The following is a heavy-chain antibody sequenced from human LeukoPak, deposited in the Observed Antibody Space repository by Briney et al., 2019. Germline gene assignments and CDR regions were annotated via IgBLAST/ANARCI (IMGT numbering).Heavy chain of an antibody. V-gene: IGHV3-48*04. Sequence: GGSLRLACAASGFTFSSYSMNWVRQPPGKGLEWVSYISSSSSSIYYADSVKGRFTISRDNAKNSLYLQMNSLRAEDTAVYYCARVVYYYYYMDVWGKGTAVTVSS. CDR1: GFTFSSYS. CDR3: ARVVYYYYYMDV. CDR2: ISSSSSSI. J-gene: IGHJ6*03.